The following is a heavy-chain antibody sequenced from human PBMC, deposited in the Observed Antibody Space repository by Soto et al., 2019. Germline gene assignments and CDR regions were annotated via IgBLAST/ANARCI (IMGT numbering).Heavy chain of an antibody. CDR2: ISAYNGNT. CDR3: ARVGTVVDVLFRFDP. Sequence: QVQLVQSGAEVKKPGASVKVSCKASGYTFTSYGISWVRQAPGQGLEWMGWISAYNGNTNYAQKLQGRVTMTTDTSTRKAYMELRSLRSDDTAVYYCARVGTVVDVLFRFDPWGQGTLVTVSS. D-gene: IGHD2-21*01. J-gene: IGHJ5*02. CDR1: GYTFTSYG. V-gene: IGHV1-18*01.